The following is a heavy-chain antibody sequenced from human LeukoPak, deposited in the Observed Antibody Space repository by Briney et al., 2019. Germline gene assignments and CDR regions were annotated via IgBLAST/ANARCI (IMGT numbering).Heavy chain of an antibody. CDR1: GGTFSSYA. D-gene: IGHD2-2*01. J-gene: IGHJ4*02. CDR2: IIPIFGTA. Sequence: ASVKVSCKASGGTFSSYAISWVRQAPGQGLEWMGGIIPIFGTANYAQKFQGRVRITADESTSTAYMELSSLRSEDTAVYYCARDASLPYCSSTSCQYYFDYWGQGTLVTVSS. V-gene: IGHV1-69*13. CDR3: ARDASLPYCSSTSCQYYFDY.